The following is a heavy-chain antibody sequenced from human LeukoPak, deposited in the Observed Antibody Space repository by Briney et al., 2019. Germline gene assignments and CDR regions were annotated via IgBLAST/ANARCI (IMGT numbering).Heavy chain of an antibody. V-gene: IGHV4-34*01. CDR1: GGSFSGYY. D-gene: IGHD3-3*01. CDR3: ARLLENYEGNRFDH. J-gene: IGHJ4*02. CDR2: INHSGST. Sequence: PSETLSLTCAVYGGSFSGYYWSWIRQPPGKGLEWIGEINHSGSTNYNPSLKSRVTISVDTSKNQFSLKLSSVTAADTAVYYCARLLENYEGNRFDHWGQGTLVTVSS.